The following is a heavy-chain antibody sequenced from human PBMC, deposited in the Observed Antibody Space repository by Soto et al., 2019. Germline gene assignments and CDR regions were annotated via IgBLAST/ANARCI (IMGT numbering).Heavy chain of an antibody. V-gene: IGHV3-21*01. D-gene: IGHD2-15*01. CDR2: ITSTGSST. CDR1: GFTFSDSA. CDR3: ASFCLLPHCGY. J-gene: IGHJ4*02. Sequence: GGSLRLSCAASGFTFSDSAMTWVRQAPGKGLEWVSAITSTGSSTYYADSVKGRFTISRDNAKNSLYLQMNSLRAEDTAVYYCASFCLLPHCGYWGQGTLVTVSS.